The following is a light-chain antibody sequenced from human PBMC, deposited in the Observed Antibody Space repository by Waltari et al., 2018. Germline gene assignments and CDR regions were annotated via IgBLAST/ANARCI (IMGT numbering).Light chain of an antibody. CDR3: QMYVRLPVT. Sequence: EIVLTQSPGTLSLSPGESATLSCRATQGVGRSLAGYQQKPGQAPRLLIYDASKRATGIPERFSGGGSGTDFSLTISRLEPEDFAVYYCQMYVRLPVTFGQGTKVEIK. V-gene: IGKV3-20*01. CDR2: DAS. CDR1: QGVGRS. J-gene: IGKJ1*01.